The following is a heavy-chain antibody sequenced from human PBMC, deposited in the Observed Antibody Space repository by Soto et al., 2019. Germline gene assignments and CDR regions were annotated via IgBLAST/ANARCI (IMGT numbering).Heavy chain of an antibody. J-gene: IGHJ6*02. CDR3: ARGRHDFWSGYYSASYCGMDV. CDR2: INHSGST. Sequence: PSETLSLTCAVYGGSFSGYYWSWIRQPPGKGLEWIGEINHSGSTNYNPSLKSRVTISVDTSKNQFSLKLSSVTAADTAVYYCARGRHDFWSGYYSASYCGMDVWGQGTTVTVSS. D-gene: IGHD3-3*01. CDR1: GGSFSGYY. V-gene: IGHV4-34*01.